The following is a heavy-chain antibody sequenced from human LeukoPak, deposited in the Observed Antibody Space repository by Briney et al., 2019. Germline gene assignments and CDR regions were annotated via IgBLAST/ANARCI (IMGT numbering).Heavy chain of an antibody. D-gene: IGHD3-10*01. Sequence: SETLSLTCAVSGYSISSAYYWGWIRQPPGKGLEWIGSICHSGNTYYNASLKSRVTISVDTSKNQFSLKLSSVTAADTAVYYCARGGRTHYYGSGSYPAFDYWGQGTLVTVSS. CDR2: ICHSGNT. CDR3: ARGGRTHYYGSGSYPAFDY. J-gene: IGHJ4*02. CDR1: GYSISSAYY. V-gene: IGHV4-38-2*01.